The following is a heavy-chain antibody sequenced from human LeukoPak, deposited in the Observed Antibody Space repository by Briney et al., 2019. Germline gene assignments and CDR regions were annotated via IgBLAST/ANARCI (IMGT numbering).Heavy chain of an antibody. CDR1: GSSFTSYW. J-gene: IGHJ3*02. CDR2: IYPGDSDT. D-gene: IGHD6-6*01. V-gene: IGHV5-51*01. CDR3: ARHLSSSSYPDDAFDI. Sequence: GESLQISCQGSGSSFTSYWIGWVRQMPGKGLEWMGIIYPGDSDTRYSPSFQGQVTISADKSISTAYLQWSSLKASDTAMYYCARHLSSSSYPDDAFDIWGQGTMVTVSS.